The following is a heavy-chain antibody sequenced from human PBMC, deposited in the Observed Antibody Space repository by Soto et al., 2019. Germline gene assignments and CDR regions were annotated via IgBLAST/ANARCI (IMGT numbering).Heavy chain of an antibody. V-gene: IGHV3-30*18. D-gene: IGHD3-22*01. Sequence: QVQLVESGGGVVQPGRSLRLSCAASGFTFSSYGMHWVRQAPGKWLEWVAVISYDESNKYYADSVKGRFTISRDNSKNTRYLQMNSLRAEDTAVYYGTKGVVVITSYFQHWGQGTLVTVSS. CDR2: ISYDESNK. CDR1: GFTFSSYG. J-gene: IGHJ1*01. CDR3: TKGVVVITSYFQH.